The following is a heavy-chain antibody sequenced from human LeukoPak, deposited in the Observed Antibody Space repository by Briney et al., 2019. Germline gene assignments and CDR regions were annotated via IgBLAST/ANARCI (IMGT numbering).Heavy chain of an antibody. D-gene: IGHD2-2*01. V-gene: IGHV4-59*01. Sequence: SETLSLTCTVSGGSISSYYWSWIRQPPGKGLEWIGYIYYSGSTNYNPSLKSRVTISVDTSKNQFSLKLSPVTAADAAVYYCARMGPKYQLLSYYFDYWGQGTLVTVSS. J-gene: IGHJ4*02. CDR2: IYYSGST. CDR3: ARMGPKYQLLSYYFDY. CDR1: GGSISSYY.